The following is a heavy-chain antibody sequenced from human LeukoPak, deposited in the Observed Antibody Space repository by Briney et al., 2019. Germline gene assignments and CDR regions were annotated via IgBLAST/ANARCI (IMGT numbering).Heavy chain of an antibody. D-gene: IGHD2-2*01. CDR2: IKQDGSEK. V-gene: IGHV3-7*03. Sequence: GGSLRLSCAASGFTFSSYWMSWVRQAPGKGLEWVANIKQDGSEKYYVDSVKGRFTISRDNAKNSLYLQMNSLRAEDTAVYYCARVVVPEGTYYYYYGMDVWGKGTTVTVSS. J-gene: IGHJ6*04. CDR3: ARVVVPEGTYYYYYGMDV. CDR1: GFTFSSYW.